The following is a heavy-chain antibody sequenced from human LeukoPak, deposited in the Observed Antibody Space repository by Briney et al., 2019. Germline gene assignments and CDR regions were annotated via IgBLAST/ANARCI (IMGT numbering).Heavy chain of an antibody. D-gene: IGHD5-24*01. J-gene: IGHJ3*02. CDR1: GGSVDTIDYY. CDR2: MYHTGSS. Sequence: SETLSLTCTVSGGSVDTIDYYWSWIRQPPGKGLEWIGYMYHTGSSIYSPSLKSRLTISVDTSKNQFSLNLSSMTAADTAVYYCARHLEMATIPDAFDIWGQGTMVTVSS. CDR3: ARHLEMATIPDAFDI. V-gene: IGHV4-61*08.